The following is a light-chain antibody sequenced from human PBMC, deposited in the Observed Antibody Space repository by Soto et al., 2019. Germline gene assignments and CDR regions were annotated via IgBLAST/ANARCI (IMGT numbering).Light chain of an antibody. CDR2: GAS. CDR3: QQYGGSPYT. Sequence: ETVLTQSPGTLSLSPGERATLSCRASQSVSNTYLAWYQQKPGQAPRLLIYGASNRATGIPDRFSGSGSGTDFTLTISRLEPEDFAVYYRQQYGGSPYTFGQGTNVEIK. CDR1: QSVSNTY. V-gene: IGKV3-20*01. J-gene: IGKJ2*01.